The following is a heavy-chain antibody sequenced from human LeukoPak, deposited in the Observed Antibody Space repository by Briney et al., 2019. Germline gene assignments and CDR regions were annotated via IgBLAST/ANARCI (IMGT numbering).Heavy chain of an antibody. CDR1: GGSISSSSYY. V-gene: IGHV4-61*01. Sequence: SETLSLTCTVSGGSISSSSYYWSWIRQPPGKGLEWIGYIYYSGSTNYNPSLKSRVTISVDTSKNQFSLKLSSVTAADTAVYYCARERPWGNYMDVWGKGTTVTVSS. CDR2: IYYSGST. J-gene: IGHJ6*03. D-gene: IGHD7-27*01. CDR3: ARERPWGNYMDV.